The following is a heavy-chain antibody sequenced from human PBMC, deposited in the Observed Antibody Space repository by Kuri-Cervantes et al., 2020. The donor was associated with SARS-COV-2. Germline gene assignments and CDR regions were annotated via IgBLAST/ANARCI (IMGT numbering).Heavy chain of an antibody. V-gene: IGHV1-69*13. D-gene: IGHD6-19*01. CDR1: GYTFTSYG. J-gene: IGHJ4*02. Sequence: SVKVSCKASGYTFTSYGISWVRQAPGQGLEWMGGIIPIFGTANYAQKFQGRVTITADESTSTAYMELSSLRSEDTAVYYCARDPGYSSGWYYFDYWGQGTLVTVSS. CDR2: IIPIFGTA. CDR3: ARDPGYSSGWYYFDY.